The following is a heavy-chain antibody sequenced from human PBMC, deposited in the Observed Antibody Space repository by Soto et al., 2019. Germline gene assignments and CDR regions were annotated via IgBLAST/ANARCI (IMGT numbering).Heavy chain of an antibody. CDR3: ARSHQELKPGIAAAGSSYNYYYGMDV. Sequence: ASVKVSCKASGYTFTSYAMHWVRQAPGQRLEWMGWINAGNGNTKYAQKFQGIVTITRDTSASPAYMELSSLRSADTAVYYCARSHQELKPGIAAAGSSYNYYYGMDVWGQGTTVTVSS. J-gene: IGHJ6*02. D-gene: IGHD6-13*01. CDR1: GYTFTSYA. CDR2: INAGNGNT. V-gene: IGHV1-3*01.